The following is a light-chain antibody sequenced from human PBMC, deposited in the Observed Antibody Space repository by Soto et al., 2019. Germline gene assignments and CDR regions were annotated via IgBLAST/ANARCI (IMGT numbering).Light chain of an antibody. CDR2: KSS. Sequence: DSQMTQYPSTLSASIGDRVTITCRAWHSISSLLAWYQQKPGKAPKLLISKSSTLQSGVPPRFSGSGSGTEFALSISRLQPDDFATYYCQQYESYPMTFGGGTTVEIK. J-gene: IGKJ4*01. CDR1: HSISSL. V-gene: IGKV1-5*03. CDR3: QQYESYPMT.